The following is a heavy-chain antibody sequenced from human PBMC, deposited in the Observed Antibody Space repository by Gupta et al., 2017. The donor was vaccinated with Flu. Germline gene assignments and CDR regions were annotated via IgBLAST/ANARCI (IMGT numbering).Heavy chain of an antibody. J-gene: IGHJ3*02. Sequence: EVQLVESGGVLVQPGGSLRLSCAASGFTFSSYWMHWVRQAPGKGLVWVSGINSDGSSTSDADSVKGRFTISRDKAKNTLYLQMKSLRVEDTAVYYCARVPIYTDDFDIWGQGTMVTVSS. V-gene: IGHV3-74*01. CDR2: INSDGSST. D-gene: IGHD3-3*02. CDR3: ARVPIYTDDFDI. CDR1: GFTFSSYW.